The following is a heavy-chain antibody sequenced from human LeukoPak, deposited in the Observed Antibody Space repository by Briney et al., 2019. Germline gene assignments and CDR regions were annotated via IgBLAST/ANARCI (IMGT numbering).Heavy chain of an antibody. V-gene: IGHV1-69*02. CDR1: GGTFSSYT. CDR2: IIPILGIA. Sequence: SVKVSCKASGGTFSSYTISWVRQAPGQGLEWMGRIIPILGIANYAQMFQGRVTITADKSTSTAYMELSSLRSEDTAVYYCARGSSSSGFSYYYYYYYMDVWGKGTTVTVSS. J-gene: IGHJ6*03. CDR3: ARGSSSSGFSYYYYYYYMDV. D-gene: IGHD3-10*01.